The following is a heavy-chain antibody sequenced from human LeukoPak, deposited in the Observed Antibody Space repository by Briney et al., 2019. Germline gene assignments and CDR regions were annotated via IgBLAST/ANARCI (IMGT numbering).Heavy chain of an antibody. Sequence: QPGGSLRLSCAASGFTFSSYNMNWVRQAPGKGLEWVSSITYSSRARYYADSVKGRFTISRDNVKNSLYLQMDSLRAEDTAVYYCTRAYCSSTSSFGWGQGTLVTVSS. V-gene: IGHV3-48*01. CDR3: TRAYCSSTSSFG. CDR1: GFTFSSYN. J-gene: IGHJ4*02. D-gene: IGHD2-2*01. CDR2: ITYSSRAR.